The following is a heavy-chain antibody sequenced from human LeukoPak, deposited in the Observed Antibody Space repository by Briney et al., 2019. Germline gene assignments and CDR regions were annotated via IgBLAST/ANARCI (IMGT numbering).Heavy chain of an antibody. CDR1: GYAFRGYP. V-gene: IGHV3-30*07. Sequence: GRSLRLSCAASGYAFRGYPMYWVRQAPGKGLEWVAFISYEEGDELYADSVKGRFTISGDDSKSTLYLQMNSLRPEDTAIFYCARAGGAWSTTHYYYMDVWGKGTTVTVSS. CDR2: ISYEEGDE. J-gene: IGHJ6*03. D-gene: IGHD1-1*01. CDR3: ARAGGAWSTTHYYYMDV.